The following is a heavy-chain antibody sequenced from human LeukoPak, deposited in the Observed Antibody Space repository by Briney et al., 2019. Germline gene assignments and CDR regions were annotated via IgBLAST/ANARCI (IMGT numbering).Heavy chain of an antibody. V-gene: IGHV3-7*01. D-gene: IGHD3-3*01. CDR3: AKPPALRFSSYYFDY. CDR2: IKQDGSEK. J-gene: IGHJ4*02. CDR1: GFTFSSYW. Sequence: GGSLRLSCAASGFTFSSYWMSWVRQAPGKGLEWVANIKQDGSEKYYVDSVKGRFTISRDNAKNSLYLQMNSLRAEDTAVYYCAKPPALRFSSYYFDYWGQGTLVTVSS.